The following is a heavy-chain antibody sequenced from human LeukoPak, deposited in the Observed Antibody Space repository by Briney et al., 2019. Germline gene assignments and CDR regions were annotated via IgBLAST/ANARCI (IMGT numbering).Heavy chain of an antibody. CDR3: AAGHYLVRGRGYYFDY. CDR1: GYTLTELS. V-gene: IGHV1-24*01. J-gene: IGHJ4*02. D-gene: IGHD3-10*01. Sequence: ASVKVSCKVSGYTLTELSMHWVRQAPGKGLEWMGTFDLEDGETFYAQKFQGRVTMTEDTSTDTASMELSSLRSEDTAVYYCAAGHYLVRGRGYYFDYWGQGTLVTVSS. CDR2: FDLEDGET.